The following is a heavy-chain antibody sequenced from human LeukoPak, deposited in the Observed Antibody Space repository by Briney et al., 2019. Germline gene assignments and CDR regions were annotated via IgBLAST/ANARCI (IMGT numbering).Heavy chain of an antibody. Sequence: SQTLSLTCTVSGGSISSGSYYWSWIRQPAGKGLEWIGYIYYSGSTSYNPSLKSRVTISVDTSKNQFSLKLSSVTAADTAVYYCARYHFWSGFWFDPWGQGTLVTVSS. D-gene: IGHD3-3*01. CDR3: ARYHFWSGFWFDP. V-gene: IGHV4-61*10. CDR1: GGSISSGSYY. J-gene: IGHJ5*02. CDR2: IYYSGST.